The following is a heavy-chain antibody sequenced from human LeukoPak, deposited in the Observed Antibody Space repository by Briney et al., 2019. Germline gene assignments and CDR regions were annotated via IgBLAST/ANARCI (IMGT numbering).Heavy chain of an antibody. Sequence: SETLSLTCTVSGGSISSYYWSWIRQPPGKGLEWIGYIYYSGSTNYNPSLKSRGTISVDTSKNQFSLKLSSVTAADTAVYYCAGVGAAAGLVRGAFDIWGQGTMVTVSS. CDR1: GGSISSYY. V-gene: IGHV4-59*01. CDR3: AGVGAAAGLVRGAFDI. D-gene: IGHD6-13*01. J-gene: IGHJ3*02. CDR2: IYYSGST.